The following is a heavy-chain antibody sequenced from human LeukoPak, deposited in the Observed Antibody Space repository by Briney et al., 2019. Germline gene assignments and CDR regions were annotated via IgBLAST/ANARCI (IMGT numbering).Heavy chain of an antibody. CDR3: ARMYSSSWPDYYYYGMDV. CDR1: GYTFTSYD. Sequence: ASVTVSCKASGYTFTSYDINWVRQAAGQGLEWMGWMNPNSGNTGYAQKFQGRVTMTRNTSIGTAYMELSSLRSEDTAVYYCARMYSSSWPDYYYYGMDVWGQGTTVTVSS. J-gene: IGHJ6*02. V-gene: IGHV1-8*01. CDR2: MNPNSGNT. D-gene: IGHD6-13*01.